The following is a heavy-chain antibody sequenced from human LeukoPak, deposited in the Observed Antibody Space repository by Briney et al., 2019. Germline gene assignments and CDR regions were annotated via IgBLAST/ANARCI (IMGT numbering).Heavy chain of an antibody. CDR2: ISSSSSYI. D-gene: IGHD3-3*01. CDR3: ANLITIFGVVTDY. V-gene: IGHV3-21*01. Sequence: GGSLRLSCVTSGFIFSSYNMNWVRQAPGKGLEWVSSISSSSSYIYYADSVKGRFTISRDNAKNSLYLQMNSLRAEDTAVYYCANLITIFGVVTDYWGQGTLVTVSS. CDR1: GFIFSSYN. J-gene: IGHJ4*02.